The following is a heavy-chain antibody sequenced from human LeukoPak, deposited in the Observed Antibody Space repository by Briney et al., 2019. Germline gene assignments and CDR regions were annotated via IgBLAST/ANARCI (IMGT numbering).Heavy chain of an antibody. Sequence: PGGSLRLSCAASGFTFSSYGMHWVRQAPGKGLEWVAVISYDGSNKYYADSVKGRFTISRDNSKNTLYLQMNSLRAEDTAVYYCAKLLMATVRGVDIDCWGQGTLVTVSS. D-gene: IGHD3-10*01. CDR1: GFTFSSYG. V-gene: IGHV3-30*18. J-gene: IGHJ4*02. CDR2: ISYDGSNK. CDR3: AKLLMATVRGVDIDC.